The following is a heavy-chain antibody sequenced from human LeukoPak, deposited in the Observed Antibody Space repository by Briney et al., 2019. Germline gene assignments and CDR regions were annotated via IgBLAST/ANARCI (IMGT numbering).Heavy chain of an antibody. J-gene: IGHJ4*02. D-gene: IGHD6-13*01. V-gene: IGHV3-64*02. Sequence: GGSLRLSFAGSGFTFSDYSMHWVRQAPGKGLECVSAISGNGGSTYYADSVTGRFTISRDNSKNTLYLQMGSLRAEDMAVYYCARDPVSYSWYSLGDYWGQGTLVTVSS. CDR2: ISGNGGST. CDR3: ARDPVSYSWYSLGDY. CDR1: GFTFSDYS.